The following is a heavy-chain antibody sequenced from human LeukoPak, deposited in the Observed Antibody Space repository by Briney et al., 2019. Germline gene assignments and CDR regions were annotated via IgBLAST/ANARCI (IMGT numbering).Heavy chain of an antibody. Sequence: GGSLRLSCAASGFTFSSYSMNWVRRAPGKGLEWVSAISSSSSYIYYADSLKGRFTISRDNAKNSLYLQMNSLRAEDTAVYYCARDQGSGWFKPFDYWGQGTLVTVSS. V-gene: IGHV3-21*01. D-gene: IGHD6-19*01. J-gene: IGHJ4*02. CDR1: GFTFSSYS. CDR3: ARDQGSGWFKPFDY. CDR2: ISSSSSYI.